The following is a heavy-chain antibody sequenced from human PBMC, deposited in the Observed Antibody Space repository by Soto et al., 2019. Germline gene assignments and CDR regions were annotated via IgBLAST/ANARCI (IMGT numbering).Heavy chain of an antibody. J-gene: IGHJ4*02. CDR2: INHSGST. V-gene: IGHV4-34*01. D-gene: IGHD1-7*01. CDR3: ARGSHNWNYWVPFDY. Sequence: PSETLSLTCAVYGGSFSGYYWSWIRQPPGKGLEWIGEINHSGSTNYNPSLKSRVTISVDTSKNQFSLKLSSVTAADTAVYYCARGSHNWNYWVPFDYWGQGTLVTVSS. CDR1: GGSFSGYY.